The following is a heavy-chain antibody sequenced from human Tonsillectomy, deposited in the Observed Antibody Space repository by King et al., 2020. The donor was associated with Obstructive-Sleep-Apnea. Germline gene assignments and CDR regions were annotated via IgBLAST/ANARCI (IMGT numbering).Heavy chain of an antibody. D-gene: IGHD5-18*01. CDR2: IKQDGNEK. J-gene: IGHJ4*02. CDR1: GFTFSSYW. V-gene: IGHV3-7*01. Sequence: QLVQSGGGLVQPGGSLRLSCAASGFTFSSYWMTWVRQAPGKGLEWVANIKQDGNEKYYVDSVKGRFTISRDNARNSLYLQMNSLRAEDTAVYYCARFGYRGVETAMALGYWGQGTLVTVSS. CDR3: ARFGYRGVETAMALGY.